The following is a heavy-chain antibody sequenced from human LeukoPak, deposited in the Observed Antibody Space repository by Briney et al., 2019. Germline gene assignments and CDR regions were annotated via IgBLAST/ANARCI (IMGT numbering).Heavy chain of an antibody. Sequence: GGSLRLSCAASGFTFSSYGMHWVRQAPGKGLEWVAVIWDDGSNKYYADSVKGRFTISRDNSKNTLYLQMNSLRAEDTAVYYCARDRDVVVVAATTWHWFARWSEGTLVTV. D-gene: IGHD2-15*01. CDR3: ARDRDVVVVAATTWHWFAR. J-gene: IGHJ5*02. CDR1: GFTFSSYG. V-gene: IGHV3-33*01. CDR2: IWDDGSNK.